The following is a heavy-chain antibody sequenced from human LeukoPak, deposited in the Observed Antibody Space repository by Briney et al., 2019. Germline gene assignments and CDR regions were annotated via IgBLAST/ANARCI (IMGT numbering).Heavy chain of an antibody. CDR3: ASSYGDYFFFDY. CDR2: INHSGST. D-gene: IGHD4-17*01. CDR1: GGSFSGYY. Sequence: SETLSLTCAVYGGSFSGYYWSWIRQPPGKGLEWIGEINHSGSTNYNPSHKSRVTISVDTSKNQFSLKLSSVTAADTAVYYCASSYGDYFFFDYWGQGTLVTVSS. V-gene: IGHV4-34*01. J-gene: IGHJ4*02.